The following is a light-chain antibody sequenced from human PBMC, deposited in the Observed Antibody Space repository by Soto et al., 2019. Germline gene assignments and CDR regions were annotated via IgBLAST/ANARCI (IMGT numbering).Light chain of an antibody. CDR1: NSNIGTKY. CDR3: GTWDARRGDGGV. Sequence: QSVLTQPPSVSAAPGQTVTISCSGSNSNIGTKYVSWYQQLPGTAPKLLIYENKIRPSGIPDRFSGSKSGTSATLHITGLQPGDEDDYYCGTWDARRGDGGVFGTGTKLTVL. J-gene: IGLJ1*01. CDR2: ENK. V-gene: IGLV1-51*02.